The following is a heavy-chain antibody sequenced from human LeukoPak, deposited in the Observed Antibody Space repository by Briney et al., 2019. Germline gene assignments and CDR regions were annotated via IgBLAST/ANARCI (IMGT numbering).Heavy chain of an antibody. J-gene: IGHJ4*02. D-gene: IGHD3-22*01. CDR1: GDSMNSSNW. CDR2: IYQGGRT. CDR3: ARGDASGYPDY. V-gene: IGHV4-4*02. Sequence: SGTLSLTCAVSGDSMNSSNWWSWVRQSPGKGLEWIGEIYQGGRTNYKSSLKSRVSISVDKSRNQLSLKLTSVTVADTAVYYCARGDASGYPDYWGQGTLVTVSS.